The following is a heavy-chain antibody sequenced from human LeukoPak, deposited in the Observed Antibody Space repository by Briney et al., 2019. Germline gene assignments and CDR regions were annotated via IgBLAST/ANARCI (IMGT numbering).Heavy chain of an antibody. D-gene: IGHD6-19*01. CDR3: AKVVRWLDPDFDY. Sequence: GSSPTLSCPASGFTFSSYGMHWARHAPPNGLQSRAGISYDGSNKYYADSVKGRFTISRDNSKNTLYLQINSLRPEDTAVYYCAKVVRWLDPDFDYWGQGTLVTVSS. V-gene: IGHV3-30*18. J-gene: IGHJ4*02. CDR1: GFTFSSYG. CDR2: ISYDGSNK.